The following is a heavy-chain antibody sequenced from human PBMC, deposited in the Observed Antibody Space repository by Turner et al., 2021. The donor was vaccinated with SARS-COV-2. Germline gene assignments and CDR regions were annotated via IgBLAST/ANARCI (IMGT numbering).Heavy chain of an antibody. Sequence: QVQLVQSGAEVKKPGASVKVCCKVSGYTLTELSMHWVRQAPGKGLEWMGGFDPEDGETIYAQKFQGRVTMTEDTSTDTAYMELSSLRSEDTAVYYCLGRDIVVVLVAISEVDYWGQGTLVTVSS. J-gene: IGHJ4*02. CDR3: LGRDIVVVLVAISEVDY. V-gene: IGHV1-24*01. CDR1: GYTLTELS. D-gene: IGHD2-2*01. CDR2: FDPEDGET.